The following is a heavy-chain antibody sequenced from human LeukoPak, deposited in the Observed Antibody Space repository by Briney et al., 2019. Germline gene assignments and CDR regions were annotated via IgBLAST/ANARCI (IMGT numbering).Heavy chain of an antibody. Sequence: ASVKVSCRASGYTFTSYYMHWVRQAPGQGLEWMGIINPSGGSTSYAQKFQGRVTMTRDTSTSTVYMELSSLRSEDTAVYYCARANRFYYYGMDVWGQGTTVTVSS. CDR3: ARANRFYYYGMDV. CDR2: INPSGGST. D-gene: IGHD3-3*01. J-gene: IGHJ6*02. V-gene: IGHV1-46*01. CDR1: GYTFTSYY.